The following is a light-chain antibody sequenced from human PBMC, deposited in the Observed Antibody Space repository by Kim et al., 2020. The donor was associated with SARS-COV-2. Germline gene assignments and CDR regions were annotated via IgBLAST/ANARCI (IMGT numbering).Light chain of an antibody. CDR1: QSISSW. CDR2: DAS. CDR3: QQYNSYSAT. J-gene: IGKJ1*01. Sequence: GDRVTITCRASQSISSWLAWYQQKPGKAPKLLIYDASSLESGVPSRFSGSGSGTEFTLTISSLQPDDFATYYCQQYNSYSATFGQGTKVDFK. V-gene: IGKV1-5*01.